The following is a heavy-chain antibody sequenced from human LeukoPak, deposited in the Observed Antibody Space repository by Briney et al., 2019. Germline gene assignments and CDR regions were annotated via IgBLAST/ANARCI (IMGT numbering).Heavy chain of an antibody. CDR2: ISYDGSNK. V-gene: IGHV3-30-3*02. CDR1: GFTFSSYA. CDR3: AKTGDGYYYFDY. J-gene: IGHJ4*02. D-gene: IGHD5-24*01. Sequence: PGGSLRLSCAASGFTFSSYAMHWVRQAPGKGLEWVAVISYDGSNKYYADSVKGRFTISRDNSKNTLYLQMNSLRAEDTAVYYCAKTGDGYYYFDYWGQGTLVTVSS.